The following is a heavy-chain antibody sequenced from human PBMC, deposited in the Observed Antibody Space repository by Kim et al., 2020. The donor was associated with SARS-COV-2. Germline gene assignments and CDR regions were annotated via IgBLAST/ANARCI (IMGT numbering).Heavy chain of an antibody. Sequence: SETLSLTCTVSGGAISSGGYYWSWIRQHPGKGLEWIGYIYYSGSTYYNPSLKSRVTISVDTSKNQFSLKLSSVTAADTAVYYCARIVVVPAAMGEEYYGMDVWGQGTTVTVSS. CDR1: GGAISSGGYY. D-gene: IGHD2-2*01. CDR3: ARIVVVPAAMGEEYYGMDV. CDR2: IYYSGST. V-gene: IGHV4-31*03. J-gene: IGHJ6*02.